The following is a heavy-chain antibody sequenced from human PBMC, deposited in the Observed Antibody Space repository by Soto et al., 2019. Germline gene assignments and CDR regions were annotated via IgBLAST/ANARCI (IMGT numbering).Heavy chain of an antibody. V-gene: IGHV1-24*01. D-gene: IGHD3-3*01. J-gene: IGHJ3*02. CDR3: ARDLPTTIFGVVNAFDI. Sequence: ALVKVSCKVSGYTLTELSMHWVRQAPGKGLEWMGGFDPEDGETIYAQKFQGRVTMTTDTSTSTAYMELRSLRSDDTAVYYCARDLPTTIFGVVNAFDIWGQGTMVTVSS. CDR2: FDPEDGET. CDR1: GYTLTELS.